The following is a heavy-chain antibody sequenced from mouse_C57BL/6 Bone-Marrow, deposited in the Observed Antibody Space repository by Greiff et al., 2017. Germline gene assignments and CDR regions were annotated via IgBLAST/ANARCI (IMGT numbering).Heavy chain of an antibody. CDR2: IYPVSGET. CDR1: GYTFTDHI. V-gene: IGHV1-11*01. J-gene: IGHJ2*01. Sequence: LMESGAELASPGASLSLSCTASGYTFTDHIMNWVQKRPGQGLEWIGRIYPVSGETNSNQKFRGKATFSVDRSSSTVYMVLNSLTSEDPAVYYCGRGEYFDDWGQGTTLTVSS. CDR3: GRGEYFDD.